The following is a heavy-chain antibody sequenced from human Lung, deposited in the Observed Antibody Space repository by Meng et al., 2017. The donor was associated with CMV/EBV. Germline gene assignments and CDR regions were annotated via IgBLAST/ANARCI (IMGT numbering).Heavy chain of an antibody. CDR1: GYSFTSYW. D-gene: IGHD6-13*01. CDR3: ARHRSKAAAGTP. Sequence: EXXKISXKGSGYSFTSYWIGWVRQMPGKGLEWMGIIYPGDSDTRYSPSFQGQVTISADKSISTAYLQWSSLKASDTAMYYCARHRSKAAAGTPWGQGTLVTVSS. V-gene: IGHV5-51*01. CDR2: IYPGDSDT. J-gene: IGHJ4*02.